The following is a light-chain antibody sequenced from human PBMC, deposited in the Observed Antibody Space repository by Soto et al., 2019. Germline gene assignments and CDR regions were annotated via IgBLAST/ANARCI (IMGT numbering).Light chain of an antibody. J-gene: IGKJ1*01. CDR1: QSFSGT. Sequence: DIQMTQSPSTLSASVGDRVTITCRASQSFSGTLAWYQQKPGRAPRLLIYEASSLERGVPSRFSGSGTGTEFTLTISSLQPDDFATYYCQQYDTYSRTFGQGTKVEI. CDR3: QQYDTYSRT. CDR2: EAS. V-gene: IGKV1-5*01.